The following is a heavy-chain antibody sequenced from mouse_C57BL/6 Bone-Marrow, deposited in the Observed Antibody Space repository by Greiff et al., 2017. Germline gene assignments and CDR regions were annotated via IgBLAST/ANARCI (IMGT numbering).Heavy chain of an antibody. CDR1: GFTFSSYA. Sequence: DVMLVESGGGLVKPGGSLKLSCAASGFTFSSYAMSWVRQTPEKRLEWVATISDGGSYTYYPDNVKGRFTISRDNAKNNLYLQMSHLKSEDTAMYYCARDSGTRAMDYWGQGTSVTVSS. D-gene: IGHD4-1*01. CDR2: ISDGGSYT. V-gene: IGHV5-4*01. J-gene: IGHJ4*01. CDR3: ARDSGTRAMDY.